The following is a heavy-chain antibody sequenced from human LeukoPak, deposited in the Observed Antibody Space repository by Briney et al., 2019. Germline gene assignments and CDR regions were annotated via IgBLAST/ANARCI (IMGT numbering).Heavy chain of an antibody. J-gene: IGHJ4*02. D-gene: IGHD3-3*01. CDR3: ARVGAYYDFWSGYDQAPDY. CDR1: GYTFTGYY. CDR2: INPNSGGT. Sequence: ASVKVSCKASGYTFTGYYMHWVRQAPGQGLEWMGWINPNSGGTNYAQKFQGRVTMTRDTSISTAYMELSRLRSDDTAVYYCARVGAYYDFWSGYDQAPDYWGQGTLVTVSS. V-gene: IGHV1-2*02.